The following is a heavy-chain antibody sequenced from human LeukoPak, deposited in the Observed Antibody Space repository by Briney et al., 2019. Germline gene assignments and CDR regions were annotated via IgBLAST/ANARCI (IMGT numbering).Heavy chain of an antibody. CDR3: AGGISATGGG. CDR2: INSDGSMT. Sequence: GGSLRLSSAASGFTFSTYWMHWVRDVPGKGLVWVSRINSDGSMTTYADSVKGRFTISRDQAKNTLYLQMNSLRVEDTAVYYCAGGISATGGGWGQGTMVTVSS. CDR1: GFTFSTYW. D-gene: IGHD6-13*01. J-gene: IGHJ3*01. V-gene: IGHV3-74*01.